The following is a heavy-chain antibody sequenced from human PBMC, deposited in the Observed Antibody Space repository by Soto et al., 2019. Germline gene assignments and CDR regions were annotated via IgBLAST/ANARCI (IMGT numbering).Heavy chain of an antibody. CDR3: ASGYKFPFHS. Sequence: PSQPKSHTSAVSGGSMDSRGYYWSCIRQHPGKGLEWVGHAYYSGTTYYSPSLKSRISISLDTSKNQFSLKLSSMTAADSAIYYCASGYKFPFHSWGDGTLVTVSS. CDR2: AYYSGTT. CDR1: GGSMDSRGYY. V-gene: IGHV4-31*11. D-gene: IGHD6-25*01. J-gene: IGHJ5*01.